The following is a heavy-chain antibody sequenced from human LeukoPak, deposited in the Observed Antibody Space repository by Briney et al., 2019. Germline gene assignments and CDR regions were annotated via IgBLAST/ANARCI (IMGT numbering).Heavy chain of an antibody. Sequence: PGGSLRLSCAASGFTFSSYAMHWVRQAPGKGLEWVAVISYDGGNEYYADSVKGRFTISRDSSKNTLYLQMNSLRPEDTAVYYCAREQEYCSGGSCYRPSYFDYWGQGTLVTVSS. CDR1: GFTFSSYA. D-gene: IGHD2-15*01. CDR2: ISYDGGNE. V-gene: IGHV3-30-3*01. J-gene: IGHJ4*02. CDR3: AREQEYCSGGSCYRPSYFDY.